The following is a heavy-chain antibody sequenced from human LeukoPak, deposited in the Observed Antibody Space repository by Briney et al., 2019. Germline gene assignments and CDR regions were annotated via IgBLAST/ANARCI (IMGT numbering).Heavy chain of an antibody. J-gene: IGHJ4*02. Sequence: SETLSLTCSVSGGSISTYYWRWIRQTPGKGLEWIGYVYYSGTTNYNPSIKGRITIPSDPPKNQISLTLRPVNVAEPAIEYLARHGGSLGYFDSWGQGTLVTVSS. D-gene: IGHD3-16*01. CDR2: VYYSGTT. CDR3: ARHGGSLGYFDS. CDR1: GGSISTYY. V-gene: IGHV4-59*08.